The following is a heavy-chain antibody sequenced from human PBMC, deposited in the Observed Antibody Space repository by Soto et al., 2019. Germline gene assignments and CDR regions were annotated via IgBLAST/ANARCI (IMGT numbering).Heavy chain of an antibody. Sequence: EVQLVESGGDLVQPGGSLRLSCAASGFTFSSYAMHWVRQAPGKGLEYVSAISSNGISTYYANSVKGRFTISRDNSKNTLYLQMGGHGAEDMGVYYCAGRIAVAGTNYYGMDVWGQGTTVTVSS. J-gene: IGHJ6*02. D-gene: IGHD6-19*01. V-gene: IGHV3-64*01. CDR3: AGRIAVAGTNYYGMDV. CDR2: ISSNGIST. CDR1: GFTFSSYA.